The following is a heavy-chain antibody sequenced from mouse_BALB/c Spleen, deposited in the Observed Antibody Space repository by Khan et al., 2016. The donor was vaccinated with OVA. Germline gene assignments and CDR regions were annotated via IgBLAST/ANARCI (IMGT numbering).Heavy chain of an antibody. CDR3: TRSGYGGFAY. CDR2: INPYNGGS. J-gene: IGHJ3*01. V-gene: IGHV1-26*01. CDR1: NYSFTDYT. D-gene: IGHD1-2*01. Sequence: EVQLQQSGPELVKPGDSMKISCKASNYSFTDYTMNWVKQSHGKYLEWIGLINPYNGGSNYNQKFKGKATLTVDKSSSTAYMELLSLTSEDSAVYYCTRSGYGGFAYWGQGTLVTVSA.